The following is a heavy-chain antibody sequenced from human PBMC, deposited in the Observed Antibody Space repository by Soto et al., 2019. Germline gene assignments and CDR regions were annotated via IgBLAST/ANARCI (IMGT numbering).Heavy chain of an antibody. CDR2: INAGNGIT. J-gene: IGHJ5*01. CDR1: GYTFTSYA. CDR3: AATHESKRCSQPVLFAS. D-gene: IGHD2-8*01. V-gene: IGHV1-3*01. Sequence: GASVKVSCKASGYTFTSYAMHWVRQAPGQRLEWMGWINAGNGITKYAQKFQGRVTITTDKSASTAYMELSSLRSEDTAVYYCAATHESKRCSQPVLFASWGQGTLVTGSS.